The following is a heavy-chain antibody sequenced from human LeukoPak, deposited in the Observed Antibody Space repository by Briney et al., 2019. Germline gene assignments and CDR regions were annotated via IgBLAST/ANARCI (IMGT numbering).Heavy chain of an antibody. V-gene: IGHV1-69*13. Sequence: GASVKVSCKTSGYTFTGYYLHWVRQAPGQGLEWMGGIIPIFGTANYAQKFQGRVTITADESTSTAYMELSSLRSEDTAVYYCVCVRTHCSGGSCYSGNWFDPWGQGTLVTVSS. CDR2: IIPIFGTA. D-gene: IGHD2-15*01. CDR3: VCVRTHCSGGSCYSGNWFDP. CDR1: GYTFTGYY. J-gene: IGHJ5*02.